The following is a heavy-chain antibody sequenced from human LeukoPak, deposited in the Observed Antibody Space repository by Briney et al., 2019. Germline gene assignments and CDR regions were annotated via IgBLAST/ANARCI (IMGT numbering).Heavy chain of an antibody. J-gene: IGHJ6*03. CDR2: ISYDGSNK. CDR1: GFTFSSYG. D-gene: IGHD1-7*01. CDR3: AKRLELPERKGYYYYYMDV. V-gene: IGHV3-30*18. Sequence: GGSLRLSCAASGFTFSSYGMHWVRQAPGKGLEWVAVISYDGSNKYYADSVKGRFTISRDNSKNTLYLQMNSLRAEDTAVYYCAKRLELPERKGYYYYYMDVWGKGTTVTISS.